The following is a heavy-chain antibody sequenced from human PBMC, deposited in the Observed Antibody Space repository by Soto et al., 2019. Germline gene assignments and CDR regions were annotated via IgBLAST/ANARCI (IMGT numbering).Heavy chain of an antibody. CDR3: ARDQGVKEGDWFDP. CDR1: GGSISSYY. V-gene: IGHV4-59*01. D-gene: IGHD3-3*01. CDR2: IYYSGST. Sequence: PSEILSLTCTVSGGSISSYYCSWIRQPPGKGLEWIGYIYYSGSTNYNPSLKSRVTISVDTSKNQFSLKLSSVTAADTAVYYCARDQGVKEGDWFDPWGQGTLVTVSS. J-gene: IGHJ5*02.